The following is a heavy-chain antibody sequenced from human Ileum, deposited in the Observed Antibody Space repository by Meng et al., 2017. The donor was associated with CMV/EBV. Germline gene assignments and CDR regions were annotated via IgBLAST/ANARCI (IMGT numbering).Heavy chain of an antibody. V-gene: IGHV1-2*02. CDR3: VRDMDGSEGSAFDI. CDR1: GYSLTAHF. J-gene: IGHJ3*02. Sequence: ASVKVSCKASGYSLTAHFIHWVRKAPGQGLQWMGWILPSSGATHYAQKFSDRVTMTRDMSISTFYMELNRLTSDDTAVYHCVRDMDGSEGSAFDIWGQGKMVT. CDR2: ILPSSGAT. D-gene: IGHD2-2*03.